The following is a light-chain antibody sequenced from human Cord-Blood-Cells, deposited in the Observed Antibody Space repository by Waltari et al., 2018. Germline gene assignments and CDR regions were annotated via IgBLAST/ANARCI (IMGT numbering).Light chain of an antibody. V-gene: IGKV3-15*01. CDR3: QQYNNWPLT. Sequence: EIVMTQSPVTLSVSPGERATLSCRASQSVSSNLARYQQKPGQAPRLLIYGASTRATGIPDRFSVSGSGTEFTLTISSLQSEDFAVYYCQQYNNWPLTFGGGTKVEIK. CDR1: QSVSSN. CDR2: GAS. J-gene: IGKJ4*01.